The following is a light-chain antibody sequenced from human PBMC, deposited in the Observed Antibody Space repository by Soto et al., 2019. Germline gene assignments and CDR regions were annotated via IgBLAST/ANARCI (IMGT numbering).Light chain of an antibody. J-gene: IGLJ1*01. CDR2: DVS. Sequence: QSALTQPASVSGSPGQAITISCSGTSSDVGAFNYVSWYQQHSGKAPKLMIYDVSNRPSGVSNRFSGSKSGNTASLTISGLRAEDEADYYCNSYTSNNTDAFGTGTKLTVL. CDR3: NSYTSNNTDA. V-gene: IGLV2-14*03. CDR1: SSDVGAFNY.